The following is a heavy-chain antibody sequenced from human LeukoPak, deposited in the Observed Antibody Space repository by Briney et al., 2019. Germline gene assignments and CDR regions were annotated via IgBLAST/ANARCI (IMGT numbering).Heavy chain of an antibody. D-gene: IGHD2-15*01. CDR3: ARGGAPCSGGSCYYYGMGV. V-gene: IGHV4-30-4*01. CDR2: IYYSGST. Sequence: SQTLSLTCTVSGGSISSGDYYWSWIRQPPGKGLEWIGYIYYSGSTYYNPSLKSRVTISVDTSKNQFSLKLSSVTAADTAVYYCARGGAPCSGGSCYYYGMGVWGQGTTVTVSS. J-gene: IGHJ6*02. CDR1: GGSISSGDYY.